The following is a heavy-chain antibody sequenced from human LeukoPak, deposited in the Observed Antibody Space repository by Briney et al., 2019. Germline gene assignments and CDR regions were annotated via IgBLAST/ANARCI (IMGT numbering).Heavy chain of an antibody. V-gene: IGHV1-69*13. Sequence: SVKVSCKASGDTFSRYAISWVRQPPGQGLEWMGGIIPIFGTANYAQKFQGRVTITADESTSTAYMELSSLRSEDTAVYYCARGQGYCSSTSCYAYDYWGQGTLVTVSS. CDR1: GDTFSRYA. D-gene: IGHD2-2*01. J-gene: IGHJ4*02. CDR3: ARGQGYCSSTSCYAYDY. CDR2: IIPIFGTA.